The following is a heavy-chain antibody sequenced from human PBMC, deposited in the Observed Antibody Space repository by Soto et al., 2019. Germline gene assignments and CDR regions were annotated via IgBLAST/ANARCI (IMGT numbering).Heavy chain of an antibody. CDR3: ARVCVDYGDCYYGMDV. D-gene: IGHD4-17*01. Sequence: QVQLVQSGAEVKKPGSSVKVSCKASGGTFSSYAISWVRQAPGQGLEWMGGSIPIFGTANYAQKFQGRVTITADESTSTAYMELSSLRSEDTAVYYCARVCVDYGDCYYGMDVWGQGTTVTVSS. CDR1: GGTFSSYA. J-gene: IGHJ6*02. CDR2: SIPIFGTA. V-gene: IGHV1-69*12.